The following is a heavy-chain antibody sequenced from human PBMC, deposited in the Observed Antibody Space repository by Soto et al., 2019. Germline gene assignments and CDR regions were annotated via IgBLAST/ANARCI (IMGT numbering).Heavy chain of an antibody. V-gene: IGHV3-9*01. Sequence: EVQLVESGGGLVQPGRSLRLSCAASGFTFDDYAMHWVRQAPGKGLEWVSGISWNSGSIDYADSVKGRFTISRDNAKNSLYLQMNSLRAEDTALYYCAKGGYNWYSYLDYCGQGTLVTVSS. D-gene: IGHD1-7*01. CDR2: ISWNSGSI. CDR3: AKGGYNWYSYLDY. J-gene: IGHJ4*02. CDR1: GFTFDDYA.